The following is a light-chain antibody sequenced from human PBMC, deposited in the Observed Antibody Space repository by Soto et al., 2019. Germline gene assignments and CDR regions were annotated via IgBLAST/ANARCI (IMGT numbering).Light chain of an antibody. Sequence: EIVLTQSPDTLSLSPGERVTLSCRASQSVTNSYLAWYQQKPGQGPRLLIHGASSRATGTPDRFSGSGSGTDFTLTISRLEPEDFAVYYCQQYGATPGTFGQGTELDIK. V-gene: IGKV3-20*01. CDR2: GAS. CDR1: QSVTNSY. CDR3: QQYGATPGT. J-gene: IGKJ1*01.